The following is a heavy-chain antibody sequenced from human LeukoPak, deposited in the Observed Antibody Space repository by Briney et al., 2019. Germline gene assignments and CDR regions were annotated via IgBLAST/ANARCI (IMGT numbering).Heavy chain of an antibody. D-gene: IGHD3-10*01. CDR2: ISSSGSTI. CDR1: GFTFSSYE. J-gene: IGHJ4*02. CDR3: ARRGPYFDY. Sequence: GGSLRLSCAASGFTFSSYEMNWVRQAPGKGLEWVSYISSSGSTIYYADSVKGRFTISRDNAKNSLYLQMNSLRAEDTAIYYCARRGPYFDYWGRGILVTVSS. V-gene: IGHV3-48*03.